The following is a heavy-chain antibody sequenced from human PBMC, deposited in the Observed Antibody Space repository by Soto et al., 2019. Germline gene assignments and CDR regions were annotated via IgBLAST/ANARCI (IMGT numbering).Heavy chain of an antibody. CDR2: IKSKTDGGTT. J-gene: IGHJ6*02. V-gene: IGHV3-15*01. CDR1: GFTFSNAW. Sequence: EVQLVESGGGLVKPGGSLRLSCAASGFTFSNAWMSWVRQAPGKGLEWVGRIKSKTDGGTTDYAAPVKGRFTISRDDSKNTLYLQMNSLKTEDTAVYYCTTQATVTTYYYYYGMDVWGQGTTVTVSS. CDR3: TTQATVTTYYYYYGMDV. D-gene: IGHD4-17*01.